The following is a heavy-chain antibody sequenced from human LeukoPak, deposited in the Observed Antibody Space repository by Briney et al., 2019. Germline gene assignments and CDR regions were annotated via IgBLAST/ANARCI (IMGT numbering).Heavy chain of an antibody. CDR2: VYTSGIT. CDR3: ARDRRAVASGGMRGYYFDY. J-gene: IGHJ4*02. Sequence: SETLSLTCTVSGGFISSGAYYWSWIRQPAGKGLEWIGRVYTSGITNYNPSLRSRVIISVDTSKNQFSLKLNSVTAADTAVYYCARDRRAVASGGMRGYYFDYWGQGNLVTVSS. D-gene: IGHD6-19*01. V-gene: IGHV4-61*02. CDR1: GGFISSGAYY.